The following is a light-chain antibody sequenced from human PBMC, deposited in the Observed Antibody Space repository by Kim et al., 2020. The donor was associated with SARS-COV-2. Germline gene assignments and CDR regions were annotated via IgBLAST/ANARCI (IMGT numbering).Light chain of an antibody. CDR1: NIGSKS. J-gene: IGLJ1*01. V-gene: IGLV3-21*01. CDR3: QVWDTNTDRHV. Sequence: SYELTQPPSVSVAPGETARITCGGTNIGSKSVHWYQHRPGRAPVLVIYYDRDRPSGIPERFSGSNSGNTATLTISGVEAGDEADYYCQVWDTNTDRHVFGSGTKVTVL. CDR2: YDR.